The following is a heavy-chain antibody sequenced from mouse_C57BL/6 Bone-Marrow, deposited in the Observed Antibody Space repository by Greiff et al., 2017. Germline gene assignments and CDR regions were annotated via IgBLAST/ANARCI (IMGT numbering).Heavy chain of an antibody. CDR2: ISNGGGST. CDR1: GFTFSDYY. D-gene: IGHD2-4*01. Sequence: DVKLQESGGGLVQPGGSLKLSCAASGFTFSDYYMYWVRQTPEKRLEWVAYISNGGGSTYYPDTVKGRFTISRDNAKNTLYLQMSRLKSEDTAMYYCARPVYYDYDAAYWGQGTLVTVSA. CDR3: ARPVYYDYDAAY. J-gene: IGHJ3*01. V-gene: IGHV5-12*01.